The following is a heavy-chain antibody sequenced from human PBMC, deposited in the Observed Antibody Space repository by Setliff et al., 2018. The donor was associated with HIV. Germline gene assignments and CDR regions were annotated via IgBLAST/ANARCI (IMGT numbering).Heavy chain of an antibody. J-gene: IGHJ4*02. Sequence: GSLRLSCAASGFTFSIAWMNWVRQAPGKGLEWVGRIKSKTDGGTIDYAAPVKGRFTISRDDSKNTLYLQMNSLRAEDTAVYYCAKERDWDIVVVPAAKGFDYWGQGTLVTVSS. D-gene: IGHD2-2*01. CDR3: AKERDWDIVVVPAAKGFDY. V-gene: IGHV3-15*01. CDR1: GFTFSIAW. CDR2: IKSKTDGGTI.